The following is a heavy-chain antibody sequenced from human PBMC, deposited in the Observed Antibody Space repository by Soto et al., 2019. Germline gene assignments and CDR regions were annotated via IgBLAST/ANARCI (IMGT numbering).Heavy chain of an antibody. CDR3: ARAVAGNNWFDP. Sequence: SETLSLTCTFSCGSIISYYWSWIRQPPGKGPEWIGYIYYSGSTNYNPSLKSRVTISVDTSKNQFSLKLSSVTAADTAVYYCARAVAGNNWFDPWGQGTLVTVSS. D-gene: IGHD6-19*01. J-gene: IGHJ5*02. CDR2: IYYSGST. CDR1: CGSIISYY. V-gene: IGHV4-59*01.